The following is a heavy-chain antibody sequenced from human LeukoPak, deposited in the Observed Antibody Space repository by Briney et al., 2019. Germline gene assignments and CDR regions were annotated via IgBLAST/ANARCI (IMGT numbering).Heavy chain of an antibody. V-gene: IGHV3-30*18. CDR1: GFTFSSYG. J-gene: IGHJ4*02. CDR2: ISYDGSNK. D-gene: IGHD3-16*01. Sequence: GGSLRLSCAASGFTFSSYGMHWVRQAPGKGLEWVAVISYDGSNKYYADSVKGRFTISRDNSKNTLYLQMDSLGTEDTAVYYCAKVPHSWGLFDSWGQGTLVTVST. CDR3: AKVPHSWGLFDS.